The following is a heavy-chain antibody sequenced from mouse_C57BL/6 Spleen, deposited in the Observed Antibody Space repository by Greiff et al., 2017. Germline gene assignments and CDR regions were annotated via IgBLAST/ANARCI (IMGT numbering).Heavy chain of an antibody. CDR1: GYNFTSSW. D-gene: IGHD2-2*01. Sequence: QVQLQQPGAELVIPGASVKLSCKASGYNFTSSWIHWVKQRPGQGLEWIGELDPSDSYPNYNQQFKGKSTLTVDKSSSTAYMQLSSLTSEDSAVYYCARSGYGYDDAMDYWGQGTSVTVSS. CDR2: LDPSDSYP. V-gene: IGHV1-69*01. J-gene: IGHJ4*01. CDR3: ARSGYGYDDAMDY.